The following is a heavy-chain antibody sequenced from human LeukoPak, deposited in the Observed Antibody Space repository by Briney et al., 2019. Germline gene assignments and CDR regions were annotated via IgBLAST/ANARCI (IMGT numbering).Heavy chain of an antibody. CDR1: GYTFTGYY. J-gene: IGHJ4*02. CDR2: INPNSGGT. Sequence: ASVKVSCTASGYTFTGYYMHWVRQAPGQGLEWMGWINPNSGGTNYAQKFQGRVTMTRDTSISTAYMELSRLRSDDTAVYYCAREGYCSGGSCYGDYWGQGTLVTVSS. D-gene: IGHD2-15*01. CDR3: AREGYCSGGSCYGDY. V-gene: IGHV1-2*02.